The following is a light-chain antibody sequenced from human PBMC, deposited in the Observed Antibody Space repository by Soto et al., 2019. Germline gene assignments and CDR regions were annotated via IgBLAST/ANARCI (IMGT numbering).Light chain of an antibody. V-gene: IGKV1-27*01. CDR2: GAS. CDR1: QDIRKF. J-gene: IGKJ5*01. CDR3: QQGYSSPAT. Sequence: DIQMTQSPASLSASVGDRVTITCRASQDIRKFLVWYQQKAGKAPQVLIYGASTLQSGVPSRFSGSGSGTDFTLTVNSLQAEDFATYYCQQGYSSPATFGQGTRLEIK.